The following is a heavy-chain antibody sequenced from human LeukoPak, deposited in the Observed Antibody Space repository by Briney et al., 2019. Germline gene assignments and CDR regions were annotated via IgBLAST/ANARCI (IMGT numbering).Heavy chain of an antibody. CDR1: GGSISSYY. J-gene: IGHJ6*03. Sequence: SETLSLTCTVSGGSISSYYWSWIRQPAGKGLEWIGRIYTSGSTNYNPSLKSRVTMSVDTSKNQFSLKLSSVTAADTAVYYCARVNYGSGSYQHYYYYMDVWGKGTRSPSP. CDR2: IYTSGST. CDR3: ARVNYGSGSYQHYYYYMDV. V-gene: IGHV4-4*07. D-gene: IGHD3-10*01.